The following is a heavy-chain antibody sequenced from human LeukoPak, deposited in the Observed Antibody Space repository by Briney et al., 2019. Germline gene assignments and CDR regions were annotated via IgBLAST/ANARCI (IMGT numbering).Heavy chain of an antibody. J-gene: IGHJ4*02. CDR2: INPNDGRT. CDR1: GYGFSIYY. CDR3: ARERSSYYDSSGYYIDY. V-gene: IGHV1-46*01. D-gene: IGHD3-22*01. Sequence: GDSVKVSCKASGYGFSIYYMHWVRQAPGEGLEWMGMINPNDGRTTYAQKFQGRVTMTRDTSTSTVYMELSSLRSEDTAVYYCARERSSYYDSSGYYIDYWGQGTLVTVSS.